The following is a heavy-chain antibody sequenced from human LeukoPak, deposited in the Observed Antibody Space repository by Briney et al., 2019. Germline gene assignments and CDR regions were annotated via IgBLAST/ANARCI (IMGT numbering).Heavy chain of an antibody. CDR3: ASWAEADSSGYYYGVDY. D-gene: IGHD3-22*01. V-gene: IGHV4-39*07. CDR2: IYYSGST. J-gene: IGHJ4*02. CDR1: GGSISSSSYY. Sequence: TSETLSLTCTVSGGSISSSSYYWGWIRQPPGKGLEWIGSIYYSGSTYYNPSLKSRVTISVDTSKNQFSLKLSSVTAADTAVYYCASWAEADSSGYYYGVDYWGQGTLVTVSS.